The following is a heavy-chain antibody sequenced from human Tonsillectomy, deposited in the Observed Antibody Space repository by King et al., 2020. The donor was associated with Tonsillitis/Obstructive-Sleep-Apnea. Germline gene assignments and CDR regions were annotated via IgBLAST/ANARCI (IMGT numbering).Heavy chain of an antibody. V-gene: IGHV7-4-1*02. J-gene: IGHJ6*03. Sequence: VQLVESGSELKKPGASVKVSCTASGYTFTTYAMNWVRQAPGQGPEWMGWINTNTGNPTYAQGFTGRFVFSLDTSVSTAYLQISSLKAEDTGIYYCARGSCSGGSCYVDYYYMDVWGKGTTVTVSS. CDR2: INTNTGNP. CDR3: ARGSCSGGSCYVDYYYMDV. CDR1: GYTFTTYA. D-gene: IGHD2-15*01.